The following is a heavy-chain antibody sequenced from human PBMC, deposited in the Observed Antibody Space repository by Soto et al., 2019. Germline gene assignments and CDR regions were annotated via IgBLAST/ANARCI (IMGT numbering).Heavy chain of an antibody. CDR1: GFTFSSYA. J-gene: IGHJ3*02. CDR3: AREGDDSSGYYPHDAFDI. CDR2: ISYDGSNK. Sequence: LRLSCAASGFTFSSYAMHWVRQAPGKGLEWVAVISYDGSNKYYADSVKGRFTISRDNSKNTLYLQMNSLRAEDTAVYYCAREGDDSSGYYPHDAFDIWGQGTMVTVSS. D-gene: IGHD3-22*01. V-gene: IGHV3-30-3*01.